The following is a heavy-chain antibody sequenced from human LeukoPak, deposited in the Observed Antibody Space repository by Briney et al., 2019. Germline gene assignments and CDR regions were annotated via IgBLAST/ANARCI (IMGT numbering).Heavy chain of an antibody. Sequence: GGSLRLSCAASGFTFSMFALSWVRQAPGKGLEWVSGIIGSGGSTYYADSEKGRLTISRDNSRRTLYLQMNTLRAEDTAVYYCAKDREYSYVYDAFDIWGQGTLVTVSS. J-gene: IGHJ3*02. D-gene: IGHD3-16*01. CDR3: AKDREYSYVYDAFDI. CDR2: IIGSGGST. V-gene: IGHV3-23*01. CDR1: GFTFSMFA.